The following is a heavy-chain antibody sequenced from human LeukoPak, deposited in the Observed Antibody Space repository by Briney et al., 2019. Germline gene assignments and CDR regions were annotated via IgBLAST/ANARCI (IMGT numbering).Heavy chain of an antibody. V-gene: IGHV1-46*01. D-gene: IGHD2-21*02. Sequence: ASVKVSCKASGYTFTSSYMHWVRQAPGQGLEWMGIINPSGGSTSYAQKFQGRVTMTRDMSTSTVYMELSSLRAEDTAVYYCARDRPVTPGFDYWGQGTLVTVSS. CDR2: INPSGGST. J-gene: IGHJ4*02. CDR1: GYTFTSSY. CDR3: ARDRPVTPGFDY.